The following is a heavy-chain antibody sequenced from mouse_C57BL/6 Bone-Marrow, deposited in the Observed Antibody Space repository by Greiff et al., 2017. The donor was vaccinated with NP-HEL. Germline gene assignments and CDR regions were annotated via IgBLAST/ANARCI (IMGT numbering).Heavy chain of an antibody. Sequence: DVKLQESGPGLVKPSQSLSLTCSVTGYSITSGYYWNWIRQFPGNKLEWMGYISYDGSNNYNPSLKNQISITRYTSKNQFFLKLNSVTTKDTDTYYCAREYYYGSSVVGYWGHGTSVTVSS. CDR3: AREYYYGSSVVGY. V-gene: IGHV3-6*01. J-gene: IGHJ4*01. D-gene: IGHD1-1*01. CDR1: GYSITSGYY. CDR2: ISYDGSN.